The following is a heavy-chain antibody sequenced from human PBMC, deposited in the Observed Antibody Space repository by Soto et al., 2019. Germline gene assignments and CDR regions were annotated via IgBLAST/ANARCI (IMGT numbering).Heavy chain of an antibody. J-gene: IGHJ4*02. Sequence: ASVKVSCKASGYTFTSYGISWVRQAPGQGLEWMGWVSAYNGSTSYAQKFQGRVTMTRDTSTSTVYMELSSLRSEDTAVYYCARGSYGLGTRSYFDYWGQGTLVTVSS. CDR1: GYTFTSYG. CDR3: ARGSYGLGTRSYFDY. D-gene: IGHD5-18*01. CDR2: VSAYNGST. V-gene: IGHV1-18*01.